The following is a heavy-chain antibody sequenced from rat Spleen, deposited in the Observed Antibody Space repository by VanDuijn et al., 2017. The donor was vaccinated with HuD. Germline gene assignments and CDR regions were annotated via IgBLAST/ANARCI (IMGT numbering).Heavy chain of an antibody. V-gene: IGHV5-25*01. Sequence: EVQLVESGGGLVQPGRSMKLSCAASGFTFSNYDMAWVRQAPTKGLEWVASISYDGSSTYYRDSVKGRFTISRDNAKSTLYLQMDSLRSEDTATYYCARSLLGQLYPYVMDAWGQGASVTVSS. D-gene: IGHD1-2*01. CDR1: GFTFSNYD. J-gene: IGHJ4*01. CDR3: ARSLLGQLYPYVMDA. CDR2: ISYDGSST.